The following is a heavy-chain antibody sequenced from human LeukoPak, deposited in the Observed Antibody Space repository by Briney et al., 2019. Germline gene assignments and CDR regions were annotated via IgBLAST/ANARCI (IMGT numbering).Heavy chain of an antibody. D-gene: IGHD4-17*01. CDR2: ISGSGGST. CDR3: ARDYGDYGFDY. J-gene: IGHJ4*02. Sequence: GGSLRLSCAASGFAFSSYAMSWVRQAPGKGLEWVSAISGSGGSTYYADSVKGRFTISRDNSKNTLYLQMNSLRAEDTAVYYCARDYGDYGFDYWGQGTLVTVSS. CDR1: GFAFSSYA. V-gene: IGHV3-23*01.